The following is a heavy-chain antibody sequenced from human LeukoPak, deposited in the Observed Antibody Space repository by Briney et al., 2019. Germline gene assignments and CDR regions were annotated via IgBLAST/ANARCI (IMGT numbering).Heavy chain of an antibody. CDR3: ARGRLLLWFGGRNWFDP. Sequence: KPSETLSLTCAVYGGSFSGYYWSWIRQPPGEGLEWIGEINHSGSTNYNPSLKSRVTISVDTSKNQFSLKLSSVTAADTAVYHCARGRLLLWFGGRNWFDPWGQGTLVTVSS. V-gene: IGHV4-34*01. J-gene: IGHJ5*02. CDR2: INHSGST. D-gene: IGHD3-10*01. CDR1: GGSFSGYY.